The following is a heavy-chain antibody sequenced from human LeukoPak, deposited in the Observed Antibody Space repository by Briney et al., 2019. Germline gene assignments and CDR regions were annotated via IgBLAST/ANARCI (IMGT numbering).Heavy chain of an antibody. V-gene: IGHV1-8*03. CDR2: MNPNSGKT. D-gene: IGHD2-2*02. Sequence: ASVKVSCKASGYTFTRYDVNWVRQATGQGLEWMGWMNPNSGKTGYAQRFRGRVTITRNTSISTAYMELSSLRSDDTAVYYCAIGPGKYCNTTSCYNSYYFDYWGQGTLVTVSS. CDR3: AIGPGKYCNTTSCYNSYYFDY. J-gene: IGHJ4*02. CDR1: GYTFTRYD.